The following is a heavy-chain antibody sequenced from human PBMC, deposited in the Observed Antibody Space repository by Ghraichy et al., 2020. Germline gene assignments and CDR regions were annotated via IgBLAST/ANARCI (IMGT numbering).Heavy chain of an antibody. CDR1: GASISSGGFY. Sequence: SETLSLTCTVSGASISSGGFYWSWIRQHPGKGLESIGYIYYSGSTYYSPSLKSRVAISVDTSKNQFSLKLSSVTAADTAVYYCARGNTGTGASGVFDYWGQGTLIT. V-gene: IGHV4-31*03. CDR3: ARGNTGTGASGVFDY. D-gene: IGHD3-10*01. CDR2: IYYSGST. J-gene: IGHJ4*02.